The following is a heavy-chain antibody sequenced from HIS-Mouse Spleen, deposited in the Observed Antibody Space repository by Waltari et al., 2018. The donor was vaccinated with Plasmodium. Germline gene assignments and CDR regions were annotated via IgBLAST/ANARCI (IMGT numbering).Heavy chain of an antibody. D-gene: IGHD6-13*01. CDR3: AKDRRSSSWYVDY. Sequence: QVQLVESGGGVVQPGRSLRLSCAASGFTFSSYGMHWVRQAPGKGLEWVAFISYDGSNKEYADSVNGRFTSSRDNSKNTLYLKMNSLRAEDTAVYYCAKDRRSSSWYVDYWGQGTLVTVSS. J-gene: IGHJ4*02. CDR2: ISYDGSNK. CDR1: GFTFSSYG. V-gene: IGHV3-30*18.